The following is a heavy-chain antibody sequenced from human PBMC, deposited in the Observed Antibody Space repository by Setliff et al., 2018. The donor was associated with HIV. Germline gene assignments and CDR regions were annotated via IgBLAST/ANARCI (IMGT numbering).Heavy chain of an antibody. Sequence: SETLSLTCTVSGDSISSDAYYWSWIRQHPGKGLEWIGYIYYNGNTNYNPSLKSRVTISVDTFKNQLSLKLSSVTAADTAVYYCARLPRQLLKGAAAYFDYWGQGTLVTVSS. CDR2: IYYNGNT. J-gene: IGHJ4*02. CDR1: GDSISSDAYY. D-gene: IGHD5-18*01. CDR3: ARLPRQLLKGAAAYFDY. V-gene: IGHV4-61*08.